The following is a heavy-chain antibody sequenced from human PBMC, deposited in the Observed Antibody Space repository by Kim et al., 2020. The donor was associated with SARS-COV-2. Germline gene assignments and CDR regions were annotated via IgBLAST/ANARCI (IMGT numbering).Heavy chain of an antibody. D-gene: IGHD6-13*01. CDR3: ASPPSKPGYSSSWYYVEYFQH. CDR1: GFTFSSYA. J-gene: IGHJ1*01. CDR2: ISGSGGST. V-gene: IGHV3-23*01. Sequence: GGSLRLSCAAFGFTFSSYAMSWVRQAPGKGLEWVSAISGSGGSTYYADSVKGRFTISRDNSKNTLYLQMNSLRAEDTAVYYCASPPSKPGYSSSWYYVEYFQHWGQGTLVTVSS.